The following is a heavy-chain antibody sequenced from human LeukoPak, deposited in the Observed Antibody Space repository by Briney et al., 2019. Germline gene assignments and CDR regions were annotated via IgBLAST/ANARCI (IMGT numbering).Heavy chain of an antibody. J-gene: IGHJ4*02. Sequence: PGRSLRLSCAASGFTFNTDSMHWVRQAPGKGLEWVAVISYDGNKKYYADSVKGRFTISRDNSKNTLYLQMNSLRVEDTAVYYCARDKMASIASAGLDYWGQGTLVTVFS. CDR3: ARDKMASIASAGLDY. CDR2: ISYDGNKK. CDR1: GFTFNTDS. V-gene: IGHV3-30-3*01. D-gene: IGHD6-13*01.